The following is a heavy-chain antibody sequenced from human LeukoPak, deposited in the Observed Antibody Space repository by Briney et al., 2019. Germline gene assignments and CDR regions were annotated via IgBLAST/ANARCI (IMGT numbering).Heavy chain of an antibody. CDR3: ASFDY. CDR2: INNDGSST. CDR1: GFTFSSHW. V-gene: IGHV3-74*01. Sequence: GGSLRLSCAVSGFTFSSHWMFWVRQVPGKGLVWVSQINNDGSSTTYADSVKGRFTISRDNAKNTLYLQMNSLRAEDTAVYYCASFDYWGQGTLVTVSS. J-gene: IGHJ4*02.